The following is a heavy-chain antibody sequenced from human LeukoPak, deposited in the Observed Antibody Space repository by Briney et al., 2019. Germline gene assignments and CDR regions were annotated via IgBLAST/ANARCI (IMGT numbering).Heavy chain of an antibody. CDR3: ARKGCTGDCYRFDP. J-gene: IGHJ5*02. D-gene: IGHD2-21*02. CDR1: GYTFNIYG. Sequence: GASVKVSCKASGYTFNIYGISWVRQAPGQRPEWMGWINTDNGNTKYAQKFQGRVTMTTDTSTSTAYMELSSLRSDDTAVYYCARKGCTGDCYRFDPWGQGTLVTVSS. CDR2: INTDNGNT. V-gene: IGHV1-18*01.